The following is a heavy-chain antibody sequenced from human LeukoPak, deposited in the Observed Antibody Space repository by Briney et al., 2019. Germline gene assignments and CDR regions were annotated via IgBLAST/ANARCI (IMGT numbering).Heavy chain of an antibody. J-gene: IGHJ4*02. CDR3: AKTAGYSGYDSRNYFDY. Sequence: GGSLRLSCAASGLTFSSYAMSWVRQAPGKGLEWVSAISGSGGSTYYADSVKGRFTISRDNSKNTLYLQMNSLRAVDTAVYYCAKTAGYSGYDSRNYFDYWGQGTLVTVSS. V-gene: IGHV3-23*01. CDR2: ISGSGGST. D-gene: IGHD5-12*01. CDR1: GLTFSSYA.